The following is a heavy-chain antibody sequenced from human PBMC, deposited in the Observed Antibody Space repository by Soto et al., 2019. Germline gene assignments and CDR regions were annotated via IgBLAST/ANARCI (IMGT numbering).Heavy chain of an antibody. CDR3: ARFGGRYYYGMDV. V-gene: IGHV3-21*01. CDR2: ISSSSSYI. J-gene: IGHJ6*02. CDR1: GFTFSSYS. Sequence: GGSLRLSCAASGFTFSSYSMNWVRQAPGKGLEWVSSISSSSSYIYYADSVKGRFTISRDNAKNSLYLQMNSLRAEDTAVYYCARFGGRYYYGMDVWGQGTTVTVSS. D-gene: IGHD3-16*01.